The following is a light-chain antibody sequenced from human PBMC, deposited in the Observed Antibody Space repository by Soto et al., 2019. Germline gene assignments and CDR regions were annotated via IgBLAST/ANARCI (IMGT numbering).Light chain of an antibody. J-gene: IGLJ1*01. CDR1: SSNIGSNT. V-gene: IGLV1-44*01. CDR3: AAWDDSLNGLV. CDR2: NNN. Sequence: QSVLTKPPSASGTPGQRVTISCSGSSSNIGSNTVNWYQQLPGTAPKLLIYNNNHRPSGVPDRFSGSKSGTSASLAISGLQSEDEADYYCAAWDDSLNGLVFGTGTKLTVL.